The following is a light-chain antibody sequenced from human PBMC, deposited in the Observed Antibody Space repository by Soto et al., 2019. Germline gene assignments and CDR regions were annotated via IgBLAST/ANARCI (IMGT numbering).Light chain of an antibody. V-gene: IGKV2-30*01. J-gene: IGKJ1*01. CDR3: MQGTHWPPA. CDR2: KVS. Sequence: DVVLTQSPLSLPVTLGQPASISCRSSQSLVYSDGNTYLNWFQQRPGQSPRRLIYKVSYRDSGVPDRFSGSGSGPDFTLKISRVEAEDVGIYYYFMQGTHWPPAFGQGTRVELK. CDR1: QSLVYSDGNTY.